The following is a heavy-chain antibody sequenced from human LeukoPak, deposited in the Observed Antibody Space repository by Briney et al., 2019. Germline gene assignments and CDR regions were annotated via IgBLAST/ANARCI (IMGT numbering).Heavy chain of an antibody. CDR2: IYHSGST. J-gene: IGHJ5*02. CDR1: GGSISSYY. Sequence: SETLSLTCTVSGGSISSYYWSWIRQPPGKGLEWIGYIYHSGSTYYNPSLKSRVTISVDRSKNQFSLKLSSVTAADTAVYYCASSIAVAGTGWFDPWGQGTLVTVSS. V-gene: IGHV4-59*12. CDR3: ASSIAVAGTGWFDP. D-gene: IGHD6-19*01.